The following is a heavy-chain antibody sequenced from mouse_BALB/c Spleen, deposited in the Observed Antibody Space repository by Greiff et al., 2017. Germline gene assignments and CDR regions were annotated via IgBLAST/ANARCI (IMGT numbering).Heavy chain of an antibody. CDR3: ARDYGSGGAMDY. V-gene: IGHV14-3*02. Sequence: VQLQQSGAELVKPGASVKLSCTASGFTINDTYMHWVKQRPEQGLEWIGRIDPANGNTKYDPKFQGKATITADTSSNTAYLQLSSLTSEDTAVYYCARDYGSGGAMDYWGQGTSVTVSS. D-gene: IGHD1-1*01. CDR1: GFTINDTY. J-gene: IGHJ4*01. CDR2: IDPANGNT.